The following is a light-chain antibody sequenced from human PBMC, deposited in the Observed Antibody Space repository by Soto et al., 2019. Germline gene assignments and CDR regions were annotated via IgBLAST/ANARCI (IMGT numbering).Light chain of an antibody. CDR3: QSYDSSLSGYV. V-gene: IGLV1-40*01. J-gene: IGLJ1*01. CDR1: SSNIGAGYD. CDR2: GNS. Sequence: QSALKQPPSVSGAPGQRVTISCTGSSSNIGAGYDVHWYQQLPGTAPKLLIYGNSNRPSGVPDRFSGSKSGTSASLAITGLQAEDEADYCCQSYDSSLSGYVFGTGTKVTVL.